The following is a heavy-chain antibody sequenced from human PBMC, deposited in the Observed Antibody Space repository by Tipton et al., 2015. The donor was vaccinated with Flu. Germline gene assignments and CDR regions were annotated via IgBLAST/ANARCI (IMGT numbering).Heavy chain of an antibody. D-gene: IGHD3-10*01. J-gene: IGHJ6*02. CDR2: IGTAGDT. CDR1: GFTFSSYD. V-gene: IGHV3-13*01. CDR3: ARSQVLPLERGLILPYSMDF. Sequence: SLRLSCAASGFTFSSYDMQWVRQATGKGLEWVSAIGTAGDTYYPGSVKGRFTISRENAKNSLYPQMNSLRAGDTAVYYCARSQVLPLERGLILPYSMDFWGQGTTVTVSS.